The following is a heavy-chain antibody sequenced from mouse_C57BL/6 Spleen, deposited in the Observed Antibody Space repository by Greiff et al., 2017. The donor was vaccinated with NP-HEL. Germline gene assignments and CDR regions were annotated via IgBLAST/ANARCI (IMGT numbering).Heavy chain of an antibody. D-gene: IGHD3-1*01. Sequence: QVQLQQSGAELARPGASVKMSCKASGYTFTSYTMHWVKQRPGQGLEWIGYINPSSGYTKYNQKFKDKATLTADKSSSTAYMQLSSLTSEDSAVYYCAREGLMDAMDYWGQGTSVTVSS. CDR2: INPSSGYT. CDR1: GYTFTSYT. J-gene: IGHJ4*01. CDR3: AREGLMDAMDY. V-gene: IGHV1-4*01.